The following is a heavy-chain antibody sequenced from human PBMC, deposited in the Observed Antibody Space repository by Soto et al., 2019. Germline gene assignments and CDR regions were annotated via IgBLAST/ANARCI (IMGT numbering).Heavy chain of an antibody. J-gene: IGHJ6*02. D-gene: IGHD3-3*01. CDR3: ARGSLRFLEWLFSRYYYYGMDV. CDR2: INHSGST. CDR1: GGSFSGYY. Sequence: SETLSLTCAVHGGSFSGYYWSWIRQPPGKGLEWIGEINHSGSTNYNPSLKSRVTISVDTSKNQFSLKLSSVTAADTAVYYCARGSLRFLEWLFSRYYYYGMDVWGQGTTVTVSS. V-gene: IGHV4-34*01.